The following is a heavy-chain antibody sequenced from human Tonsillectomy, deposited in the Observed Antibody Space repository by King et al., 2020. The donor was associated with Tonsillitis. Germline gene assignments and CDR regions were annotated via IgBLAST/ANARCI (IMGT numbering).Heavy chain of an antibody. CDR1: GFSLSTSGVG. Sequence: TLGKPTQTLTLTCTFSGFSLSTSGVGVAWIRQPPGQALEWLALLYWDDEKRYRPSLKSRLTITKDTSKNQVVLRMTNMDPVDTATYYCAHIVRMGGIGLDYWGQGTLVTVSS. V-gene: IGHV2-5*02. CDR3: AHIVRMGGIGLDY. D-gene: IGHD3-16*01. CDR2: LYWDDEK. J-gene: IGHJ4*02.